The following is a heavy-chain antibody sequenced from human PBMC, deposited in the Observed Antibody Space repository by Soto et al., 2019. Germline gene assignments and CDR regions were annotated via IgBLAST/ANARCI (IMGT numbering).Heavy chain of an antibody. CDR3: ARVHDYGDYEYYFDY. CDR2: ISSSSSYT. Sequence: QVQLVESGGGLVKPGGSLRLSCAASGLTFSDYYMSWIRQAPGKGLEWVSYISSSSSYTNYADSVKGRFTISRDNAKNSLYLQMNSLRAEDTAVYYCARVHDYGDYEYYFDYWGQGTLVTVSS. D-gene: IGHD4-17*01. CDR1: GLTFSDYY. J-gene: IGHJ4*02. V-gene: IGHV3-11*05.